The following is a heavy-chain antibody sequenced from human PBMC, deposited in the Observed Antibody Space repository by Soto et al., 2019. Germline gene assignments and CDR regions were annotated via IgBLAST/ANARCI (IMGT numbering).Heavy chain of an antibody. D-gene: IGHD6-19*01. J-gene: IGHJ4*02. Sequence: SETLSLTCTVSGGSISSYYWSWIRQPPGKGLEWIGYIYYSGSTNYNPSLKSRVTISVDTSKNQFSLKLSSVTAADTAVYYCARMRHVEQWLVHLDFDYWGQGTLVTVSS. CDR1: GGSISSYY. CDR3: ARMRHVEQWLVHLDFDY. CDR2: IYYSGST. V-gene: IGHV4-59*01.